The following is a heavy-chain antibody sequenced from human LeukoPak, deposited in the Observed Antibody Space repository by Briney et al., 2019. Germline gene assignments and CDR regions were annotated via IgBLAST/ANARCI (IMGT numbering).Heavy chain of an antibody. CDR2: ISAYNGNA. V-gene: IGHV1-18*01. J-gene: IGHJ4*02. CDR3: ARDYYYDSSGYVDY. D-gene: IGHD3-22*01. CDR1: GYTFTSYG. Sequence: GPSVKVSCKASGYTFTSYGISWVRQAPGQGLEWMGWISAYNGNANYAQNLQGRITMTTDTSTSTAYMELTSLRSDDTAVYYCARDYYYDSSGYVDYWGQGTLVTVSS.